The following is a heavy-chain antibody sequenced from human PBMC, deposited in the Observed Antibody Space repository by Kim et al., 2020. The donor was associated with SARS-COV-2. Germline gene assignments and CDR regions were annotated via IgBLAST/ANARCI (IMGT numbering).Heavy chain of an antibody. CDR3: AKRRGFTMVRGVDDY. Sequence: GGSLRLSCAASGFTFSSYAMSWVRQAPGKGLEWVSAISGSGGSTYYADSVKGRFTISRDNSKNTLYLQMNSLRAEDTAVYYCAKRRGFTMVRGVDDYWGQGILVTVSS. V-gene: IGHV3-23*01. D-gene: IGHD3-10*01. CDR2: ISGSGGST. J-gene: IGHJ4*02. CDR1: GFTFSSYA.